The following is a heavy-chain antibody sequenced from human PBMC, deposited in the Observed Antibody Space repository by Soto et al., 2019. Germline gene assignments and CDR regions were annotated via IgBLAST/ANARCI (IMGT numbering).Heavy chain of an antibody. CDR2: IIPILGIA. V-gene: IGHV1-69*02. D-gene: IGHD2-15*01. Sequence: SVKVSCKASGGTFSSYTISWVRQAPGQGLEWMGRIIPILGIANYAQKFQGRVTITADKSTSTAYMELSSLGSEDTAVYYCARGKEGGYCSGGSCYSLDYWGQGTRVTVSS. J-gene: IGHJ4*02. CDR1: GGTFSSYT. CDR3: ARGKEGGYCSGGSCYSLDY.